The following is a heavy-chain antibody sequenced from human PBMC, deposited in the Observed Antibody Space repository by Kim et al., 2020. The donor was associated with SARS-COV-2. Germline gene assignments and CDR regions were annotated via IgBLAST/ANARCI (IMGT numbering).Heavy chain of an antibody. Sequence: SVKGRFTISRDNSKNTLYLQINGRRAEDKAVYYCAKGSIAVAGTIWFDPWGQGTLVTVSS. J-gene: IGHJ5*02. D-gene: IGHD6-19*01. V-gene: IGHV3-30*02. CDR3: AKGSIAVAGTIWFDP.